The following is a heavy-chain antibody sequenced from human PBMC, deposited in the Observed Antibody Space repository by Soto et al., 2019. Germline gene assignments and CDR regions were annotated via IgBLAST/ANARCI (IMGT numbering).Heavy chain of an antibody. CDR2: ISAYNGNT. CDR3: ARDPTPYYDSSGYWYFQH. Sequence: ASVKVSCKASGYTFTSYGISWVRQAPGQGLEWMGWISAYNGNTNCAQKLQGRVTMTTDTSTSTAYMELRSLRSDDTAVYYCARDPTPYYDSSGYWYFQHWGQGTLVTVSS. J-gene: IGHJ1*01. V-gene: IGHV1-18*01. D-gene: IGHD3-22*01. CDR1: GYTFTSYG.